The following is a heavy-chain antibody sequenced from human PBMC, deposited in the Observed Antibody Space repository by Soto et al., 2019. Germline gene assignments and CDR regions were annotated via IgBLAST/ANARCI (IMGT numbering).Heavy chain of an antibody. CDR3: EIEISKNNGHNYNWFDP. Sequence: PGGSLRLSCAASGFTFSTYSMNWVRQAPGKGLEWVSSISSSSSNIYYADSVKGRFTISRDNAKNSLYLQMNSLRAEDTDVYYCEIEISKNNGHNYNWFDPWGQGSLVNVSS. CDR2: ISSSSSNI. J-gene: IGHJ5*02. D-gene: IGHD1-1*01. CDR1: GFTFSTYS. V-gene: IGHV3-21*01.